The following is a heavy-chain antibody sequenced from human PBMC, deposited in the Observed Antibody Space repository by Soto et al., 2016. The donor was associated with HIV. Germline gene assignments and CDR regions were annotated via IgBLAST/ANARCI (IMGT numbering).Heavy chain of an antibody. Sequence: EVQLVESGGGLVQPGGSLRLSCAASGFTVSSNYMTWVRQAPGKGLEWVSIIYSGGSTYYADSVKGRFTISRDNSKNTLYLQMNSLRAEDTAVYYCARAGIHDYGDYGDLDYWGQGPWSPSPQ. J-gene: IGHJ4*02. CDR2: IYSGGST. CDR1: GFTVSSNY. D-gene: IGHD4-17*01. V-gene: IGHV3-66*01. CDR3: ARAGIHDYGDYGDLDY.